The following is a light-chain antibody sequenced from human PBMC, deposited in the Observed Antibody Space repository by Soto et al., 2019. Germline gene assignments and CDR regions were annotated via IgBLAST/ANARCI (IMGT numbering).Light chain of an antibody. Sequence: EIVMTQSPATLSVSPGERATLSCRASQSVSSNLAWYQQKPGQAPRLLIYGASTRATGIPARFSGSGSGTEFTLTISSLQSEDFAVYYCQQYNNWPPLFGGGTKVDSK. CDR1: QSVSSN. CDR2: GAS. V-gene: IGKV3-15*01. J-gene: IGKJ4*01. CDR3: QQYNNWPPL.